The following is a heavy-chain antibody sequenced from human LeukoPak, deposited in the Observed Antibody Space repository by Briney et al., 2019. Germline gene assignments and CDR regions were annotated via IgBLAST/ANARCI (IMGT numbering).Heavy chain of an antibody. J-gene: IGHJ4*02. V-gene: IGHV3-7*01. CDR2: VQHIGGET. CDR3: ARGPPYGSRSDYFDY. CDR1: GFTFSNPW. D-gene: IGHD3-10*01. Sequence: GGSLRLSCAGSGFTFSNPWMGWVRQAPGKGLEWVANVQHIGGETYYVDSVKGRFTISRDNAKNSVYLQMNSLGADDTAVYYCARGPPYGSRSDYFDYWGQGTLVTVSS.